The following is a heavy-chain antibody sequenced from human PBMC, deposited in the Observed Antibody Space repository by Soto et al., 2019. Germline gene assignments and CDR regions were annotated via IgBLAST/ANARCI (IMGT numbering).Heavy chain of an antibody. V-gene: IGHV3-33*01. CDR3: ARGGSWIVGEVSDY. CDR1: GFTFSSYG. CDR2: IRYDGSNK. Sequence: QVQLVESGGGVVQPGRSLRLSCAASGFTFSSYGMHWVRQAPGKGPEWVAVIRYDGSNKYYADSVKGRFTISRDKSKNTLYLQMNIMRVRDTAVDDCARGGSWIVGEVSDYWGQGTLVTVSS. J-gene: IGHJ4*02. D-gene: IGHD3-3*01.